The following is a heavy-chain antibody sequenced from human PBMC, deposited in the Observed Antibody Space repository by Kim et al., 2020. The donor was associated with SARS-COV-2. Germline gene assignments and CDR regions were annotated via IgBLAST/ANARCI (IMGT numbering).Heavy chain of an antibody. CDR2: IGTAGDT. CDR3: ARLGTSGWAFAI. V-gene: IGHV3-13*04. Sequence: GGSLRLSCAASGFTFSSYDMHWVRQATGKGLEWVSAIGTAGDTYYPGSVKGRFTISRENAKNSLYLQMNSLRAGDTAVYYCARLGTSGWAFAIWGQGTMVTVSS. CDR1: GFTFSSYD. D-gene: IGHD3-16*01. J-gene: IGHJ3*02.